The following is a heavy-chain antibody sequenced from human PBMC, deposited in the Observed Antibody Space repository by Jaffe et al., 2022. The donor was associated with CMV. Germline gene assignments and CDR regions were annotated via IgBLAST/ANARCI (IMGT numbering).Heavy chain of an antibody. CDR1: GGSISSSSYY. Sequence: QLQLQESGPGLVKPSETLSLTCIVSGGSISSSSYYWAWIRQPPGKGLEYIGTIYYTGTTYYNPSLESRVTISVDRSNNQFFLRLSSVTAADTAVYYCARDYGGVIPGDALDIWGQGTMVTVSS. D-gene: IGHD2-8*02. CDR2: IYYTGTT. CDR3: ARDYGGVIPGDALDI. J-gene: IGHJ3*02. V-gene: IGHV4-39*02.